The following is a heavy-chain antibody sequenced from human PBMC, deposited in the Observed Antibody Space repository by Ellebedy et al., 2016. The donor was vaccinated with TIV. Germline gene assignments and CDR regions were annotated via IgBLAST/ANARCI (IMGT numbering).Heavy chain of an antibody. CDR1: GGTFSNYA. V-gene: IGHV1-69*13. D-gene: IGHD2-15*01. J-gene: IGHJ5*02. CDR2: ITPIFGTT. Sequence: ASVKVSCKASGGTFSNYAVNWVRQAPGQGLEWMGGITPIFGTTYYAQRFQGRVTITADESTSTAYMELSSLRSEDTAVYYCARVPTKVAATHWFDPWGQGTLVTVSS. CDR3: ARVPTKVAATHWFDP.